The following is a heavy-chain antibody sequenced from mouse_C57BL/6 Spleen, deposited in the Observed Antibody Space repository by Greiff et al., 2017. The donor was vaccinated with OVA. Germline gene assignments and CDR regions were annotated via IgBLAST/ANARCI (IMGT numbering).Heavy chain of an antibody. J-gene: IGHJ2*01. CDR1: GYTFTSYW. D-gene: IGHD1-1*01. CDR3: ARIGTTVGEGY. Sequence: QVQLQQPGAELVRPGTSVKLSCKASGYTFTSYWMHWVKQRPGQGLEWIGVIDPSDSYTNYNQKFKGKATLTVDTSSSTAYMQLSSLTSEDSAVYYCARIGTTVGEGYWGQGTTLTVSS. CDR2: IDPSDSYT. V-gene: IGHV1-59*01.